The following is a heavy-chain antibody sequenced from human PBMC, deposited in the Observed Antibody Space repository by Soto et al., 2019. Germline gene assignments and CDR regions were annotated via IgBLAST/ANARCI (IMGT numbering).Heavy chain of an antibody. J-gene: IGHJ4*02. CDR1: GGSFSGYY. V-gene: IGHV4-34*01. Sequence: SETLSLTCAVYGGSFSGYYWTWIRQPPGKGLEWIGEIHDSGSTNYSPSLKSRLTISVDTSKNQFSLKLSSVTAADTAVYYCARHYGQEVFDYWGQGTLVTVSS. CDR3: ARHYGQEVFDY. CDR2: IHDSGST. D-gene: IGHD3-16*01.